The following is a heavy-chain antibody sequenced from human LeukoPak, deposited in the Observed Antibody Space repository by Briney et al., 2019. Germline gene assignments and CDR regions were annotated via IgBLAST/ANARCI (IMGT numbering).Heavy chain of an antibody. CDR1: GFTFSSYG. J-gene: IGHJ4*02. V-gene: IGHV3-33*06. CDR2: IWYDGSNK. Sequence: PGGSQRLSCAASGFTFSSYGMHWVRQAPGKGLEWVAVIWYDGSNKYYADSVKGRFTISRGNSKNTLYLQMNSLRAEDTAVYYCAKDLRDGYNLNYYFDYWGQGTLVTVPS. CDR3: AKDLRDGYNLNYYFDY. D-gene: IGHD5-24*01.